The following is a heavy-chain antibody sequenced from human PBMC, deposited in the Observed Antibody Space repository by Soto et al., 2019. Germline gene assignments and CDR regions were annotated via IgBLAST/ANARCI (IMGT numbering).Heavy chain of an antibody. CDR1: GFTFSGYA. Sequence: GGSLRLSCAVSGFTFSGYAMHWVRQAPGKGLEWVAVIWYDGNNKYYADSVKGRFTISRDNAKNSLYLQMNSLRAEDTAVYYCARDLTTVTVPFDYWGQGTLVTVSS. CDR3: ARDLTTVTVPFDY. D-gene: IGHD4-17*01. V-gene: IGHV3-33*01. J-gene: IGHJ4*02. CDR2: IWYDGNNK.